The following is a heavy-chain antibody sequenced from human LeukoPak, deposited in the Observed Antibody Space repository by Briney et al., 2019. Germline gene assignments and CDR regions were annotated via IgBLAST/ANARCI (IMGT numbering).Heavy chain of an antibody. V-gene: IGHV1-2*02. J-gene: IGHJ5*02. CDR3: ARESGYSYGYVGWFDP. CDR1: GYTFTGYY. D-gene: IGHD5-18*01. CDR2: INPNSGGT. Sequence: ASVKVSCKASGYTFTGYYMHWVRQAPGQGLEWIGWINPNSGGTNYAQKFQGRVTMTRDTSISTAYMELSRLRSDDTAVYYCARESGYSYGYVGWFDPWGQGTLVTVSS.